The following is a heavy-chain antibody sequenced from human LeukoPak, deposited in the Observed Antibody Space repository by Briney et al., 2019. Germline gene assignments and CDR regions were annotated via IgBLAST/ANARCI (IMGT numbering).Heavy chain of an antibody. Sequence: SVKVSCKASGGTFSSYAISWLRHAPGQGLEWMGRIIPIFGTANYAQKFQGRVTITTDESTSTAYMELTSLRSEDTAVYYCARVRGSGINFDYWCEGTLVTVSS. CDR1: GGTFSSYA. D-gene: IGHD3-10*01. CDR3: ARVRGSGINFDY. CDR2: IIPIFGTA. J-gene: IGHJ4*02. V-gene: IGHV1-69*05.